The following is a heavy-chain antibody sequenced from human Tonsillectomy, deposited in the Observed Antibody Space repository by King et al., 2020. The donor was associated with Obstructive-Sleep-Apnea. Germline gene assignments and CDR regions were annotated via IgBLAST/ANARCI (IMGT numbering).Heavy chain of an antibody. Sequence: QLQESGPGLVKPSETLSLTCTVSGGSISTYYWSWFRQPPGKGLEWIGYIYYSGSTHYNPSLKSRVTISVATSKNQFSLNLSSVTAADTAFYYCARGGYYYFDYWGQGTQATVSS. D-gene: IGHD3-22*01. CDR3: ARGGYYYFDY. J-gene: IGHJ4*02. V-gene: IGHV4-59*08. CDR2: IYYSGST. CDR1: GGSISTYY.